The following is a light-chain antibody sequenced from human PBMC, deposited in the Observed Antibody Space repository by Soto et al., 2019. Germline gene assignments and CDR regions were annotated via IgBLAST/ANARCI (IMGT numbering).Light chain of an antibody. CDR3: QQSYSSPPT. CDR2: AAS. V-gene: IGKV1-39*01. Sequence: DIQMTQSPSSLSASVGDRVTITCRASQSISSYLNWYQQKPGKAPKLLINAASSLQSGVPSTFSSSGSGTDFTLTISSLQPEDFATYYCQQSYSSPPTFGQATKVDIK. CDR1: QSISSY. J-gene: IGKJ1*01.